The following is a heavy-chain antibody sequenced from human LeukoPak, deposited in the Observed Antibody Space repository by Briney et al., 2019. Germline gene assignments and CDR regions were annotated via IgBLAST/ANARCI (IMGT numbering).Heavy chain of an antibody. J-gene: IGHJ3*02. CDR3: ARGLEAIFGVEVYAFDI. V-gene: IGHV3-30*02. CDR2: IRYDGSNK. CDR1: GFTFSSYG. D-gene: IGHD3-3*01. Sequence: GGSLRLSCAASGFTFSSYGMHWVRQAPGKGLEWVAFIRYDGSNKYYADSVKGRFTISRDNSKNTLYLQMNSLRAEDTAVYYCARGLEAIFGVEVYAFDIWGQGTMVTVSS.